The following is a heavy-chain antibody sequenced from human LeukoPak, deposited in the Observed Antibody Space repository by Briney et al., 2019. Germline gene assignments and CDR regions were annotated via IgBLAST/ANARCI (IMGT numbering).Heavy chain of an antibody. CDR2: IIPILGIA. V-gene: IGHV1-69*02. J-gene: IGHJ4*02. Sequence: SVKVSCKASGGTFSSYTISWVRQAPGQGLEWMGRIIPILGIANYAQKFQGRVTITADKSTSTAYMELSSLRSEDTAVYYCASSSEGSSGYYYVLEYWGQGTLVTVSS. CDR1: GGTFSSYT. D-gene: IGHD3-22*01. CDR3: ASSSEGSSGYYYVLEY.